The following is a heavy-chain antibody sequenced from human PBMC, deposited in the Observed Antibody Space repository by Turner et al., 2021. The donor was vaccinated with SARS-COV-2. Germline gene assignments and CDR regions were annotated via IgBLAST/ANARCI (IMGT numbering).Heavy chain of an antibody. V-gene: IGHV3-30*18. J-gene: IGHJ6*03. CDR2: LSSDGSNK. Sequence: QVQLVGSGGGVVQPGRSLRLSCEASGFTFSSYGMHWVRQAPGKGLEWMAVLSSDGSNKYYADSVKGRFTSSRDNSKNTLYLQMSSLRAEDTAVYYCAKCGYQYYHYYYMDVWGKGTTVTVSS. D-gene: IGHD6-25*01. CDR1: GFTFSSYG. CDR3: AKCGYQYYHYYYMDV.